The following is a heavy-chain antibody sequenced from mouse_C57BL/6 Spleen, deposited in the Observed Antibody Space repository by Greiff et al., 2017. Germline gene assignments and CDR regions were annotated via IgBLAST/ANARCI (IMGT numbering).Heavy chain of an antibody. CDR3: ARSYYSNYGYFDV. Sequence: EVMLVESGGGLVQPGGSLKLSCAASGFTFSDYYMYWVRQTPEKRLEWVAYISNGGGSTYYPDTVKGRFTISRDNAKNTLYLQMSRLKSEDTAMYYCARSYYSNYGYFDVWGTGTTVTVSS. D-gene: IGHD2-5*01. J-gene: IGHJ1*03. V-gene: IGHV5-12*01. CDR1: GFTFSDYY. CDR2: ISNGGGST.